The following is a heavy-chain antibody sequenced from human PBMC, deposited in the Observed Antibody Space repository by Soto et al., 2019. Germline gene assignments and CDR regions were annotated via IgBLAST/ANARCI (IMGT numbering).Heavy chain of an antibody. CDR2: VYYRGRR. J-gene: IGHJ4*02. V-gene: IGHV4-39*01. CDR3: VSQRTSVLTQAYFDY. CDR1: GGSVSNSNYY. Sequence: WETLSLTCTVSGGSVSNSNYYWGWIRQSPGKVLEWSGSVYYRGRRYSKSSVKSRVTISVDTSKNQFSLNLNSVTASDTAVYYCVSQRTSVLTQAYFDYWGPGALVTVS. D-gene: IGHD2-8*01.